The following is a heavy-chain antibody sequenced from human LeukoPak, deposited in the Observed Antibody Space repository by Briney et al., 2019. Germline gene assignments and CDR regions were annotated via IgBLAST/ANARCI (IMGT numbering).Heavy chain of an antibody. CDR2: ISYNGGST. J-gene: IGHJ6*04. V-gene: IGHV3-64*02. Sequence: EGSLRLSCAASGFTFSSYGMHWVRQTPGKGLEYVSAISYNGGSTYYADSVKGRFTISRDNSKNTLYLQMGSLLPEDMGVYYCARRFAAQLAFVDVWGKGTTVTISS. CDR1: GFTFSSYG. D-gene: IGHD3-3*02. CDR3: ARRFAAQLAFVDV.